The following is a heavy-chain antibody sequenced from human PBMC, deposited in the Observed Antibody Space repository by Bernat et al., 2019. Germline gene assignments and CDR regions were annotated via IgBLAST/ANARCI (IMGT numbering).Heavy chain of an antibody. D-gene: IGHD1-26*01. V-gene: IGHV3-21*01. Sequence: EVQLVESGGGLVQPGGSLRLSCAASGFTFSSYSMNWVRQAPGKGLEWVSSISSSSSYIYYADSMKGRFTISRDNAKNSLYLQMNSLRAEDTAVYYCARALGVGVTRTGDVFDIWGQGTMVTVSS. CDR1: GFTFSSYS. J-gene: IGHJ3*02. CDR3: ARALGVGVTRTGDVFDI. CDR2: ISSSSSYI.